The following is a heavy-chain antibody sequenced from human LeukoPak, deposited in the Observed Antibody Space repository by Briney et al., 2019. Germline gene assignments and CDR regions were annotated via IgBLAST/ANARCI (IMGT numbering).Heavy chain of an antibody. Sequence: GWSLRLSCAASGFTFSSFAMSWVRQAPGKGLEWVSAISGSGASTYYADSVKGRFTISRDNSKNTLYLQMNSLRAEDTAIYYCAKKASYYYDSSGYPDYWGQGTLVTVSS. D-gene: IGHD3-22*01. J-gene: IGHJ4*02. CDR3: AKKASYYYDSSGYPDY. V-gene: IGHV3-23*01. CDR2: ISGSGAST. CDR1: GFTFSSFA.